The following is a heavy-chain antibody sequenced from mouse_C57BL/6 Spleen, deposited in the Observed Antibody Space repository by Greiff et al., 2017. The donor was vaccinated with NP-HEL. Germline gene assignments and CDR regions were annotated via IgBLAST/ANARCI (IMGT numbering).Heavy chain of an antibody. CDR2: IYPRSGNT. J-gene: IGHJ2*01. CDR3: AREGTTVVAREDFDY. CDR1: GYTFTSYG. D-gene: IGHD1-1*01. V-gene: IGHV1-81*01. Sequence: QVQLQQSGAELARPGASVKLSCKASGYTFTSYGISWVKQRTGQGLEWIGEIYPRSGNTYYTEKFKGKATLTADKSSSTAYMELRSLTSEDSAVYFCAREGTTVVAREDFDYWGQGTTLTVSS.